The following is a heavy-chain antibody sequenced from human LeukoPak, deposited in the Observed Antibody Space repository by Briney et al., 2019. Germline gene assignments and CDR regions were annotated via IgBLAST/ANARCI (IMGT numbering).Heavy chain of an antibody. D-gene: IGHD3-22*01. Sequence: PSETLSLTCTVSGYSISSGYYWGWIRQPPGKGLEWIGSIYHSGSTYYNPSLKSRVTISVDTSKNQFSLKLSSVTAADTAVYYCARERGATMIVVVNPFDYWGQGTLVTVSS. CDR1: GYSISSGYY. V-gene: IGHV4-38-2*02. J-gene: IGHJ4*02. CDR3: ARERGATMIVVVNPFDY. CDR2: IYHSGST.